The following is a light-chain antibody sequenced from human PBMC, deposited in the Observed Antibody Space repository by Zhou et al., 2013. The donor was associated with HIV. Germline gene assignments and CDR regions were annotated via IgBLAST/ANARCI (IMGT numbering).Light chain of an antibody. CDR2: KAS. J-gene: IGKJ5*01. CDR3: QQYNTYPIT. CDR1: QSISSW. V-gene: IGKV1-5*03. Sequence: DIQMTQSPSTLSASVGDRVTITCRASQSISSWLAWYQQKPGKAPKLLIYKASSLESGVPSRFSGSGSGTEFTLTISSLQPDDYGTYYCQQYNTYPITFGQGTRLDI.